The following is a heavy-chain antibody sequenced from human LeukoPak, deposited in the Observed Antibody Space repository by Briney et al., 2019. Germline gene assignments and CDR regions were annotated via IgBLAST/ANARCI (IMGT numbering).Heavy chain of an antibody. V-gene: IGHV3-23*01. J-gene: IGHJ4*02. Sequence: GGSLSLSCAVSGFPFSDFAMSWVRQAPGKGLEWVSTISGGGDNTYFADSVKGRFTISRDNSKNTPYLQMNSLRAEDTAVYYCAKGEWELLSPFGYWGQGTLVTVSS. D-gene: IGHD1-26*01. CDR2: ISGGGDNT. CDR3: AKGEWELLSPFGY. CDR1: GFPFSDFA.